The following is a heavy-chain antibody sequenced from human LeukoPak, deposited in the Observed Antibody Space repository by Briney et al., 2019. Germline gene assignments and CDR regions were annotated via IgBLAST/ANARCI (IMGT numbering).Heavy chain of an antibody. Sequence: SGPTLVKPTQTLTLTCTFSGFSLSTSGVGVGWIRQPPGKALEWLALIYWDDDKRYSPSLKSRLTITKDTSKNQVVLTMTNMDPVDTATYYCGHHHSSYSPFDYWGQGTLVTVSS. CDR3: GHHHSSYSPFDY. CDR2: IYWDDDK. V-gene: IGHV2-5*02. J-gene: IGHJ4*02. CDR1: GFSLSTSGVG. D-gene: IGHD2-15*01.